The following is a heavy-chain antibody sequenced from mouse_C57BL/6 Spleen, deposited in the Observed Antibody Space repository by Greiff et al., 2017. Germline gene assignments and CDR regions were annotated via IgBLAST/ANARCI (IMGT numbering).Heavy chain of an antibody. CDR2: IYPGDGDT. V-gene: IGHV1-82*01. CDR1: GYAFSSSW. CDR3: ARWGTTVVDPPFDY. J-gene: IGHJ2*01. Sequence: VKLQESGPELVKPGASVKISCKASGYAFSSSWMNWVKQRPGKGLEWIGRIYPGDGDTNYNGKFKGKATLTADKSSSTAYMQLSSLTSEDSAVYFCARWGTTVVDPPFDYWGQGTTLTVSS. D-gene: IGHD1-1*01.